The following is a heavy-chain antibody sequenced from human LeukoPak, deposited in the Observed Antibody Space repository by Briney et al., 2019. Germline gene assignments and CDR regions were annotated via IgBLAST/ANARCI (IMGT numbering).Heavy chain of an antibody. CDR2: ISYDGTNE. CDR1: GFTFSTYG. CDR3: AKDLSPLVWFVSGSDAFDI. J-gene: IGHJ3*02. V-gene: IGHV3-30*18. D-gene: IGHD3-10*01. Sequence: GGSLRLSCAASGFTFSTYGMYWVRQAPGKGLEWVAVISYDGTNEYYADSVKGLFTISRDNSKNTLYLQMNSLRAEDTAVYYCAKDLSPLVWFVSGSDAFDIWGQGTMVTVSP.